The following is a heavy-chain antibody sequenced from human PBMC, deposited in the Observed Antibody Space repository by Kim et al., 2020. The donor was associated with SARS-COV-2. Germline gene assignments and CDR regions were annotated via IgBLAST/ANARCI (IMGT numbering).Heavy chain of an antibody. J-gene: IGHJ3*02. Sequence: ASVKVSCKASGYTFTGYYMHWVRHAPGQGLEWMGWINPNSGGTNYAQKFQGRVTMTRDTSISTAYMELSRLRSDDTAVYYCARGDTAMTGDAFDIWGQGTMVTVSS. V-gene: IGHV1-2*02. CDR1: GYTFTGYY. CDR3: ARGDTAMTGDAFDI. D-gene: IGHD5-18*01. CDR2: INPNSGGT.